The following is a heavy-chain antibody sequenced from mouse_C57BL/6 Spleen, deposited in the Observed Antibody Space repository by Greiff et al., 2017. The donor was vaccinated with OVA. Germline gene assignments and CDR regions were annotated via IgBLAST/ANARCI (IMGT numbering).Heavy chain of an antibody. CDR3: ARRAEPGTAYFDC. V-gene: IGHV8-12*01. CDR2: IYWDDDK. J-gene: IGHJ2*01. D-gene: IGHD1-2*01. CDR1: GFSLSTSGMG. Sequence: QVTLKVCGPGILQSSQTLSLTCSFSGFSLSTSGMGVSWIRQPSGKGLEWLAHIYWDDDKRYNPSLKSRLTISKDTSRNQVFLKFTGVDTADTAKYYGARRAEPGTAYFDCWGQGTTLTVSS.